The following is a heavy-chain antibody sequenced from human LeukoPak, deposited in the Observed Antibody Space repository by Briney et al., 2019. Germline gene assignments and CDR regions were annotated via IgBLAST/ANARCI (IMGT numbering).Heavy chain of an antibody. V-gene: IGHV1-8*01. J-gene: IGHJ6*03. CDR2: MNPNSGNT. CDR1: GYTFTSYD. Sequence: GASVKVSCKASGYTFTSYDINWVRQATGQGLEWMGWMNPNSGNTGYAQKFQGRVTITRNTSISTAYMELSSLRSEDTAVYYCARAYYDFWSGYYTVGRHYYYYYMDVWGKGTTVTVSS. D-gene: IGHD3-3*01. CDR3: ARAYYDFWSGYYTVGRHYYYYYMDV.